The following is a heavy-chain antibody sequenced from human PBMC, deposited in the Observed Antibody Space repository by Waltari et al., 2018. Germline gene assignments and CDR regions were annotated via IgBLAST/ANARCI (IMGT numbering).Heavy chain of an antibody. J-gene: IGHJ2*01. CDR3: ARGLDIVVVVAADWYFDL. CDR1: GGSISSYY. D-gene: IGHD2-15*01. Sequence: QVQLQESGPGLVKPSETLSLTCTVSGGSISSYYWSWLRQPPGKGLEWIGEINHSGSTNYNPSLKSRVTISVDTSKNQFSLKLSAVTAADTAVYYCARGLDIVVVVAADWYFDLWGRGTLVTVSS. V-gene: IGHV4-59*12. CDR2: INHSGST.